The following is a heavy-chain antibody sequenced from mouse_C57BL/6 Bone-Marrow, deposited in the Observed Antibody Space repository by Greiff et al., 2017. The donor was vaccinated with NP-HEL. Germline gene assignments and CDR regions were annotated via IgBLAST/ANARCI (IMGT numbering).Heavy chain of an antibody. D-gene: IGHD3-1*01. CDR1: GYTFTSYG. V-gene: IGHV1-81*01. Sequence: VQLQQSGAELVRPGASVKLSCKASGYTFTSYGISWVQQRPGQGLEWIGEIYPRSGNTYYNEKFKGKATLTADKSSSTAYMELRSLTSEDSAVYFCASPRDWYFDVWGTGTTVTVAS. CDR3: ASPRDWYFDV. CDR2: IYPRSGNT. J-gene: IGHJ1*03.